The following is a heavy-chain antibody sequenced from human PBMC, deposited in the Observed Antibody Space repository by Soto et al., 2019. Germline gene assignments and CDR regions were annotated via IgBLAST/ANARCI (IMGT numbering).Heavy chain of an antibody. CDR1: GFTFSSYW. CDR3: ARVGIAARDAFDI. Sequence: GGSLRLSCAASGFTFSSYWMSWVRQAPGKGLEWVANIKQDGSEKYYVDSVKGRFTISRDNAKNSLYLQMNSLRAEDTAVYYCARVGIAARDAFDIWGQGTMVTVSS. J-gene: IGHJ3*02. CDR2: IKQDGSEK. D-gene: IGHD6-6*01. V-gene: IGHV3-7*01.